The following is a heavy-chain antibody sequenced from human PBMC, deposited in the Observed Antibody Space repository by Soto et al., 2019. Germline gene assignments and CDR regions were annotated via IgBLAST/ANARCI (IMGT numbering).Heavy chain of an antibody. CDR2: ISGSGGST. V-gene: IGHV3-23*01. CDR3: AKDPVAARLGY. D-gene: IGHD6-6*01. CDR1: GFTFSSYA. Sequence: GGSLRLSCAASGFTFSSYAVSWVRQAPGKGLEWVSAISGSGGSTYYADSVKGRFTISRDNSKNTLYLQMNSLRAEDTAVYYCAKDPVAARLGYWGQGTLVTVSS. J-gene: IGHJ4*02.